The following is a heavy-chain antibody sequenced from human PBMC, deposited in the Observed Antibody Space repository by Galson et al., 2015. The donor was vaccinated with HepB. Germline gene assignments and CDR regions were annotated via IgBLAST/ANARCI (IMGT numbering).Heavy chain of an antibody. CDR3: AKGHIAAAVYDAFDI. D-gene: IGHD6-13*01. Sequence: SLRLSCAAFGFTFDDYAMHWVRQAPGKGLEWVSGISWNSGSIGYADSVKGRFTISRDNAKNSLYLQMNSLRAEDTALYYCAKGHIAAAVYDAFDIWGQGTMVTVSS. J-gene: IGHJ3*02. CDR2: ISWNSGSI. V-gene: IGHV3-9*01. CDR1: GFTFDDYA.